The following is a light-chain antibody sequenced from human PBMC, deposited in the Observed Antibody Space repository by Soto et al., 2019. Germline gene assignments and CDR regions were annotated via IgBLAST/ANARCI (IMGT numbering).Light chain of an antibody. J-gene: IGKJ2*01. CDR2: GAS. V-gene: IGKV3-20*01. Sequence: EIVLTQSPGTLSLSPGERATLSCRASQSISKTFLAWYQQKPGQAPRLLIYGASSRATGTPDRFSGSGSGTDFTLSISRLEPEDFAVYYCQQYGASPIYTFGQGTKLEIK. CDR3: QQYGASPIYT. CDR1: QSISKTF.